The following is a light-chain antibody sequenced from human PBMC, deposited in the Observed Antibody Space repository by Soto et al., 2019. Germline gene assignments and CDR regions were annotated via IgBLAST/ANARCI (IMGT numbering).Light chain of an antibody. CDR3: QQSYSTPLT. J-gene: IGKJ4*01. CDR1: QSISTY. Sequence: DIQMTQSPSSLSASVGDRVTITCRASQSISTYLDWYQQRPGKAPNLLIYAASSLQSGVPSRFSGSGSGTDFTLTINSLPPEDFATYYGQQSYSTPLTFGGGTKVESK. V-gene: IGKV1-39*01. CDR2: AAS.